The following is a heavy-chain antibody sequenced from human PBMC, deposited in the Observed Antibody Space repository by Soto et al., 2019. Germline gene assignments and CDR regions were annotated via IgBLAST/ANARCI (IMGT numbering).Heavy chain of an antibody. CDR2: IYPGDSDI. CDR1: GYSFTSYW. CDR3: ARTSMQSRGYSYGHGGMDV. J-gene: IGHJ6*02. V-gene: IGHV5-51*01. Sequence: GESLKISCKGSGYSFTSYWIAWVRQVPGKGLELMGVIYPGDSDIRYSPSFQGHVTISADKSISTAYLQWSSLKASDTAMYYCARTSMQSRGYSYGHGGMDVWGQGTTVTVSS. D-gene: IGHD5-18*01.